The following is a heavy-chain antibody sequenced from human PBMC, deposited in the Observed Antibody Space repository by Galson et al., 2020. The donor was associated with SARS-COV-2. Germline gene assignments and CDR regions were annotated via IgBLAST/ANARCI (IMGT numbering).Heavy chain of an antibody. J-gene: IGHJ3*02. CDR3: ARDRRPYCGGDCSTPDAFDI. CDR1: GFTFSTYS. Sequence: GSLRLSCAASGFTFSTYSMNWVRQAPGKGLEWVSSISSGSNYIYYVDSVKGRFTISRDNAKNSLFLQMNSLRVEDTAVYYCARDRRPYCGGDCSTPDAFDIWGQGTVVTVSS. CDR2: ISSGSNYI. D-gene: IGHD2-21*01. V-gene: IGHV3-21*01.